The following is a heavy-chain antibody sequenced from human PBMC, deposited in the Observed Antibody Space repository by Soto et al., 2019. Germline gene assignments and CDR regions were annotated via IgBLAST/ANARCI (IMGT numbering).Heavy chain of an antibody. V-gene: IGHV3-74*03. CDR2: LSSDGFGA. J-gene: IGHJ4*02. CDR3: ARDLGGPDY. CDR1: DFSLSPYW. Sequence: GGSLRLSCAASDFSLSPYWMHWVRQVPGRGLEWVARLSSDGFGAAYADSVKGRFFISRDIARNTLSLQMNSLRADDTAVYYCARDLGGPDYWGRGTSVTVS. D-gene: IGHD3-16*01.